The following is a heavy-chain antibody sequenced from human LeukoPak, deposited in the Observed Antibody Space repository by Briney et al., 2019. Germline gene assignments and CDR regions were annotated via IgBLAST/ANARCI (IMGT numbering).Heavy chain of an antibody. CDR1: GFTFSSYG. V-gene: IGHV3-30*02. CDR3: AKDDSSGYYY. Sequence: PGGYLRLYSAASGFTFSSYGMRWVRQAPGKGLEWVAFIRYDGSNKYYAGSVKGRLTICRDNSKNTLYLQMNSLIAEDTAVYYCAKDDSSGYYYWGQGALVTVSS. CDR2: IRYDGSNK. D-gene: IGHD3-22*01. J-gene: IGHJ4*02.